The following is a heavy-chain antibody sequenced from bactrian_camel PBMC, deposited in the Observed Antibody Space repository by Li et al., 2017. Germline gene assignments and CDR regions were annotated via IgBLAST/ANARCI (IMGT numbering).Heavy chain of an antibody. CDR3: VTARSGGGTWYAADFGY. CDR1: GFDFGSYY. CDR2: IYTGGGST. J-gene: IGHJ6*01. Sequence: QLVESGGNLVQPGGSLRISCAASGFDFGSYYMSWVRQAPGKGLEWLSGIYTGGGSTYYATSVRGRFTISEDNAKNTLFLQMNSLKPEDTATYYCVTARSGGGTWYAADFGYWGQGTQVTVS. V-gene: IGHV3S28*01. D-gene: IGHD6*01.